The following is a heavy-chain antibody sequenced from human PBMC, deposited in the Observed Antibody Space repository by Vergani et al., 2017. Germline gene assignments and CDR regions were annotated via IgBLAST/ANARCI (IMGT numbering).Heavy chain of an antibody. J-gene: IGHJ6*02. CDR3: ARVTRXGSVSYYKSLSYYYGMDV. D-gene: IGHD3-10*01. Sequence: QVQLQQWGAGLLKPSETLSLTCAVYGGSFSGYYWSWIRQPPGKGLEWIGEINHSGSTNYNPSLKSRVTISVDTSKNQFSLKLSSVTAADTAVYYCARVTRXGSVSYYKSLSYYYGMDVWGQGTTVTVSS. CDR2: INHSGST. V-gene: IGHV4-34*01. CDR1: GGSFSGYY.